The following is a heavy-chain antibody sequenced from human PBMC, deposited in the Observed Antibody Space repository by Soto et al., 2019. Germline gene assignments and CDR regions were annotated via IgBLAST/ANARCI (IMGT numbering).Heavy chain of an antibody. Sequence: GGSLRLSCAASGFTFSDYYMSWIRQAPGKGLEWVSAISGSGGSTYYADSVKGRFTISRDNSKNTLYLQMNSLRAEDTAVYYCAKSGSYLGARFYYFDYWGQGTLVTVSS. V-gene: IGHV3-23*01. CDR2: ISGSGGST. CDR1: GFTFSDYY. J-gene: IGHJ4*02. CDR3: AKSGSYLGARFYYFDY. D-gene: IGHD1-26*01.